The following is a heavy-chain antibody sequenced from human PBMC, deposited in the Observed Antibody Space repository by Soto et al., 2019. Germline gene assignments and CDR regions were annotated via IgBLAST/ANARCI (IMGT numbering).Heavy chain of an antibody. CDR3: ARGSYYSGWV. D-gene: IGHD6-19*01. V-gene: IGHV6-1*01. J-gene: IGHJ4*02. Sequence: SQTLSLTGAISGDSVSSTSAAWSWIRQSPSRGLEWLGRTYYRSKWYSDYAVSVKSRITINPDTSKNQFSLQLNAVTPEDTAVYYCARGSYYSGWVWGQGPLVTVSS. CDR2: TYYRSKWYS. CDR1: GDSVSSTSAA.